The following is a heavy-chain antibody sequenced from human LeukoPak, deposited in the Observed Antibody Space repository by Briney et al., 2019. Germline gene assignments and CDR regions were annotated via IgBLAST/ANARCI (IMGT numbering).Heavy chain of an antibody. V-gene: IGHV3-9*01. CDR1: GFTFDDYA. J-gene: IGHJ4*02. CDR3: AKELTYYYDSSGYAGPFDY. D-gene: IGHD3-22*01. Sequence: PGGSLRLSCAASGFTFDDYAMHWVRQAPGKGLEWVSGISWNSGSIGYADSVKGRFPISRDDAKNSLYLQMNSLRAEDTALYYCAKELTYYYDSSGYAGPFDYWGQGTLVTVSS. CDR2: ISWNSGSI.